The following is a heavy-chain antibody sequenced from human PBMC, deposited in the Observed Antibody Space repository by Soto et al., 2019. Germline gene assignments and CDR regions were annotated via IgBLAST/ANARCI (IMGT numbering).Heavy chain of an antibody. CDR1: GFSISSNY. D-gene: IGHD2-21*01. V-gene: IGHV3-53*02. J-gene: IGHJ6*02. CDR3: ARKPPSAIQGWACGMDV. Sequence: QLVETGGGLIQTGGSLRLSCAASGFSISSNYIAWVRQPPGKGLEWVSTTFSGGNTEYAASVKGRCSISRDNYKNTLYLQMDNLRVEDTAVYYCARKPPSAIQGWACGMDVWGQGTTVSVSS. CDR2: TFSGGNT.